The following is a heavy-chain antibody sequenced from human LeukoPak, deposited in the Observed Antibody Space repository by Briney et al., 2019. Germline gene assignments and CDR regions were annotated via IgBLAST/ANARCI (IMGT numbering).Heavy chain of an antibody. V-gene: IGHV3-23*01. CDR1: GFTFSSYA. Sequence: GGSLRLSCAASGFTFSSYAMSWVRQAPGKGLEWVSTISGSGGSTYYADSVKGRFTISRDNSKNTLHLHMNSLRAEDTAVYYCARGSGSYSFDYWGQGTLATVSS. CDR3: ARGSGSYSFDY. D-gene: IGHD3-10*01. CDR2: ISGSGGST. J-gene: IGHJ4*02.